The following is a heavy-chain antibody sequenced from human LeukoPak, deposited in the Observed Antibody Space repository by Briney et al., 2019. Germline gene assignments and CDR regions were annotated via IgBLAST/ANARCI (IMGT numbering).Heavy chain of an antibody. CDR1: GYTFTSYD. J-gene: IGHJ5*02. D-gene: IGHD3-22*01. CDR3: ARDYYWSTAWFDP. CDR2: MNPNSGNT. V-gene: IGHV1-8*01. Sequence: ASVKVSCKASGYTFTSYDFNWVRQATGQGLEWMGWMNPNSGNTGYAQKFQGRVTMTRNTSISTAYMELSSLRSEDTAVYYCARDYYWSTAWFDPWGQGTLVTVSS.